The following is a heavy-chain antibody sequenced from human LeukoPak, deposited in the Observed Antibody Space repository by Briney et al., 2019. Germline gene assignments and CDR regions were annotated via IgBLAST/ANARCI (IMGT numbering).Heavy chain of an antibody. J-gene: IGHJ4*02. CDR2: IYYSGST. V-gene: IGHV4-39*01. Sequence: SETLSLTCTVSGGSISSSSYYWGWIRQPPGKGLEWIGSIYYSGSTYYNPSLKSRVTISVDTPKNQFSLKLSSVTAADTAVYYCAGSGYYWFDYWGQGTLVTVSS. D-gene: IGHD3-22*01. CDR1: GGSISSSSYY. CDR3: AGSGYYWFDY.